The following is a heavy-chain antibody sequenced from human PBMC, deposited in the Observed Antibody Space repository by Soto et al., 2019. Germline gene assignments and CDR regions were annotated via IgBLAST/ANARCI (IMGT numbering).Heavy chain of an antibody. CDR3: AKGVYYYNSGYFHFVH. CDR1: GFTFSTYA. CDR2: VSGSGAST. J-gene: IGHJ4*02. D-gene: IGHD3-22*01. V-gene: IGHV3-23*01. Sequence: HPGGSLRLSCAASGFTFSTYAMSWVRQAPGKGLEWVSAVSGSGASTYNADSVKGRFTISRDNSKNTLYLHMNSLRAEDTAVYYCAKGVYYYNSGYFHFVHWGQGTLATVPS.